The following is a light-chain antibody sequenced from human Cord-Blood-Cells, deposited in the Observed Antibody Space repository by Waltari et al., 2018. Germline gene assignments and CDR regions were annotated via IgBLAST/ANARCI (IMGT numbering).Light chain of an antibody. J-gene: IGKJ4*01. CDR3: QQRSNWPPLT. CDR1: QSVSSY. CDR2: DAS. V-gene: IGKV3-11*01. Sequence: ETVLTQSPATLSLPTGESDTLSCRPSQSVSSYLAWYQQKPGQAPRLLIYDASNRATGIPARFSGSGSGTDFTLTISSLEPEDFAVYYCQQRSNWPPLTFGGGTKVEIK.